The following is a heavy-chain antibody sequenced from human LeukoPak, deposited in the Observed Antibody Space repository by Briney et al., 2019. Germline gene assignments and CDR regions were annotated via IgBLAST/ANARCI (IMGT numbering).Heavy chain of an antibody. V-gene: IGHV4-59*01. D-gene: IGHD3-22*01. CDR2: IYYSGST. CDR3: ARGYHDFSGYWLSYFDY. J-gene: IGHJ4*02. Sequence: PSETLSLTCTVSGGFISSYYWSWIRQPPGKGLEWIGYIYYSGSTNYNPSLKSRVTISVDTSKNQFSLKLSSVTAADTAVYYCARGYHDFSGYWLSYFDYWGQGTLVTVSS. CDR1: GGFISSYY.